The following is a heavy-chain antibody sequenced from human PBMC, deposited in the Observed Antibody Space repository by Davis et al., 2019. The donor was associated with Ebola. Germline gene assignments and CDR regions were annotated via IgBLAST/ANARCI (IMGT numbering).Heavy chain of an antibody. V-gene: IGHV3-73*01. D-gene: IGHD1-26*01. J-gene: IGHJ4*02. Sequence: GESLKISCAASGFTFSGSAMHWVRQASGKGLGWVGRIRSKANSYATAYAASVKGRFTISRDDSKNTAYLQMNSLKTEDTAVYYCTRHGSYWGQGTLVTVSS. CDR3: TRHGSY. CDR2: IRSKANSYAT. CDR1: GFTFSGSA.